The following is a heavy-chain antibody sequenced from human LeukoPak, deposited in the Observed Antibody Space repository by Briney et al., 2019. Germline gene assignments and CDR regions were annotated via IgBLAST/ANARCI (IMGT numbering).Heavy chain of an antibody. CDR1: GGSITSGGYY. CDR2: IYHSGNVYESANT. Sequence: SETLSLTCTVSGGSITSGGYYWSWIRQPPGKGLEWIAYIYHSGNVYESANTFYNPSLKSRVHISIDTSKNQFFLNLDSVTAADTAVYYCARDLYSDVNHFDYWAKGTLVTVSS. CDR3: ARDLYSDVNHFDY. D-gene: IGHD4-17*01. J-gene: IGHJ4*02. V-gene: IGHV4-30-2*01.